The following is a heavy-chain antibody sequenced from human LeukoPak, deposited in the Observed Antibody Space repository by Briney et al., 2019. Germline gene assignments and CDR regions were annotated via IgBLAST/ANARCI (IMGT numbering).Heavy chain of an antibody. J-gene: IGHJ3*02. Sequence: GGSLGLSCAAPGFTFSSYGMHWVRQAPGKGLEWVAFIRYDGSNKYYADSVKGRFTISRDNSKNTLYLQMNRLRAEDMAVYYCAKSGNLGYCSSTSCYAFDIWGQGTMVTVSS. V-gene: IGHV3-30*02. CDR1: GFTFSSYG. CDR3: AKSGNLGYCSSTSCYAFDI. D-gene: IGHD2-2*01. CDR2: IRYDGSNK.